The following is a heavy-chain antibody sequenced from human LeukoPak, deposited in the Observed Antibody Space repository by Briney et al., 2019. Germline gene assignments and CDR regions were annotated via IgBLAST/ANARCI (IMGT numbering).Heavy chain of an antibody. CDR1: GGSISSSSYY. J-gene: IGHJ4*02. D-gene: IGHD3-22*01. CDR3: ASGADSSGYLLPLDY. Sequence: SETLSLTCTVSGGSISSSSYYWGWIRQPPGKGLEWIGSIYYSGSTYYNPSLKSRVTISVDTSKNQFSLKLSSVTAADTAVYYCASGADSSGYLLPLDYWGQGTLVTVSS. CDR2: IYYSGST. V-gene: IGHV4-39*07.